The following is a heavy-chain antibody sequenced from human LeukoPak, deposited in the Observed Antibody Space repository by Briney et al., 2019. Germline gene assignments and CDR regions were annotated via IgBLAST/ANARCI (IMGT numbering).Heavy chain of an antibody. Sequence: ASVKVSCKASGYTFTGYYMHWVRQAPGQGLEWMGWINPNSGGTNYAQKFQGRVTMTRDTSISTAYMELSRLRSDDTAVYYCAGVKGYFDWLRYYYFDYWGQGTLVTVSS. CDR1: GYTFTGYY. V-gene: IGHV1-2*02. D-gene: IGHD3-9*01. J-gene: IGHJ4*02. CDR2: INPNSGGT. CDR3: AGVKGYFDWLRYYYFDY.